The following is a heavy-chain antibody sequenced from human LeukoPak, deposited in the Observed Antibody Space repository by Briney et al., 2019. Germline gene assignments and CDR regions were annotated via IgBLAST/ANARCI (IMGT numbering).Heavy chain of an antibody. D-gene: IGHD2-2*01. CDR1: GYTFRDYA. J-gene: IGHJ4*02. Sequence: ASVKVSCKAFGYTFRDYAISWVRPAPGQGLEWMGWISGYNGNTNYAQSLQGRVTMTTDTFTNTAHMELRSLRSDDTAVYYCARDQLQYQLARPNRSYSGYWGQGTLVTVSS. V-gene: IGHV1-18*01. CDR2: ISGYNGNT. CDR3: ARDQLQYQLARPNRSYSGY.